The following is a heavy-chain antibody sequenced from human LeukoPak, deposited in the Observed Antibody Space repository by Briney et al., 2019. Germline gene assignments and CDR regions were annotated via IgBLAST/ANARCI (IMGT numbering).Heavy chain of an antibody. CDR1: GFTFNTYS. CDR3: ARDGVGATTCFDY. CDR2: ISSSSSYI. V-gene: IGHV3-21*01. J-gene: IGHJ4*02. D-gene: IGHD1-26*01. Sequence: TGGSLRLSCAASGFTFNTYSINWVRQAPGKGLEWVSSISSSSSYIYYADSVKGRFTISRDNDKNSLYLQMNSLRAEDTAVYYCARDGVGATTCFDYWGQGTLVTVSS.